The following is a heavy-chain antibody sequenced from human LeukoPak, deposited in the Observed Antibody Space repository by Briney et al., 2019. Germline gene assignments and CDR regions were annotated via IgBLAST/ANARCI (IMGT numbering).Heavy chain of an antibody. CDR2: MYYTGST. J-gene: IGHJ5*02. V-gene: IGHV4-39*07. CDR1: GGSISATTYY. Sequence: SETLSLTCTVSGGSISATTYYWGWIRQPPGKGREWIGSMYYTGSTYYNPSLKSRVTISLDTSKNQFSLKLSSVTAADTAVYYCARANNYDILAGRGFDPWGQGTLVTVSS. D-gene: IGHD3-9*01. CDR3: ARANNYDILAGRGFDP.